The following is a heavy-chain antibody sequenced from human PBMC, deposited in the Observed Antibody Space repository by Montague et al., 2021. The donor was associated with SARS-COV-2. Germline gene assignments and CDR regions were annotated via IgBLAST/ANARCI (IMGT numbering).Heavy chain of an antibody. CDR3: ARDRRYYDSSVYPGVAYNWFDP. V-gene: IGHV3-30-3*01. D-gene: IGHD3-22*01. CDR2: ISYDGSNK. J-gene: IGHJ5*02. CDR1: GFTFSSYA. Sequence: SLRLSCAASGFTFSSYAMHWVRQAPGKGLEWVAVISYDGSNKYYADSVKGRFTISRDNSKNTLYLQMNSLRAEDTAVYYCARDRRYYDSSVYPGVAYNWFDPGGQGPLVTVPT.